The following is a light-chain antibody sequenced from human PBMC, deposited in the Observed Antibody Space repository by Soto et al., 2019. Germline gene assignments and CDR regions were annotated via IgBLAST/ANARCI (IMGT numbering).Light chain of an antibody. J-gene: IGLJ1*01. CDR1: SSNIGSNT. CDR2: SNN. Sequence: QAVLTQPPSACGTPGQRVTIFCSGSSSNIGSNTVNWYQQLPGTAPKLLIYSNNQRPSGVPDRFSGSKSGTSASLAISGLQSEDEADYYCAAWDDSLNALVFGTGTKVTVL. CDR3: AAWDDSLNALV. V-gene: IGLV1-44*01.